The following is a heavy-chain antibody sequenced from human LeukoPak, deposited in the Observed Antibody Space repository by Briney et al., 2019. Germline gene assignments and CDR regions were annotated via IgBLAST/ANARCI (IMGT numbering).Heavy chain of an antibody. V-gene: IGHV1-2*02. D-gene: IGHD3-10*01. CDR1: GYTFTDSY. CDR2: ISPNNGDT. Sequence: GASVKVSCKASGYTFTDSYIHWVRQAPGVGLQWMGWISPNNGDTKYAEDFQDRVTMTRDTSINTAYMELTGLTPDDTAVYYCVRSPIGASAYWGRGTLVTVSS. J-gene: IGHJ4*02. CDR3: VRSPIGASAY.